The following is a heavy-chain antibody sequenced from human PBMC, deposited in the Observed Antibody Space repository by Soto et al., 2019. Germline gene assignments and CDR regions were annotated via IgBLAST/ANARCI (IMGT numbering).Heavy chain of an antibody. CDR3: VRDDIGVGIDD. CDR1: GFTFSSYW. D-gene: IGHD1-26*01. J-gene: IGHJ4*02. CDR2: INSDGSST. Sequence: GGSLRLSCVVSGFTFSSYWMHWVRQDPGKGLVWVSHINSDGSSTTYADSVKGRFTISRDNAKNTLFLQMNSLRAEDTAVYYCVRDDIGVGIDDSGLGTLVTGSS. V-gene: IGHV3-74*01.